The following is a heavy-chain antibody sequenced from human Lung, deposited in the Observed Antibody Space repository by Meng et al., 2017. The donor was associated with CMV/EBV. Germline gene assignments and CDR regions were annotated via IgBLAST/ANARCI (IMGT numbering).Heavy chain of an antibody. CDR1: GGSSSSSYW. CDR2: MYHSGTT. CDR3: ATQESRDGHNPY. Sequence: QLQESGPGLVKPSGTLSLTCVVSGGSSSSSYWWTWVRQSPGKGLEWIGEMYHSGTTNYNPSLKSRVTISMGKSNNQLSLKLNSVTAADTAVYYCATQESRDGHNPYWGQGTLVTVSS. D-gene: IGHD5-24*01. J-gene: IGHJ4*02. V-gene: IGHV4-4*02.